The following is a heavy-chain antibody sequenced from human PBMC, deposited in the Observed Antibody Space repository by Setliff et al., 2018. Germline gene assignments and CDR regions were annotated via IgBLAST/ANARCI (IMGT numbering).Heavy chain of an antibody. CDR1: CGSISSSSYY. CDR2: IYYSGST. CDR3: ARLAGGAGGFYYYYYYMDV. V-gene: IGHV4-39*01. J-gene: IGHJ6*03. Sequence: SETLSLTCTVSCGSISSSSYYWGWIRQPPGKGLEWTGSIYYSGSTYYNPSLKSRVTISVDTSKNQFSLKLRSVTAADTAVYYCARLAGGAGGFYYYYYYMDVWGKGTTVTVSS. D-gene: IGHD6-13*01.